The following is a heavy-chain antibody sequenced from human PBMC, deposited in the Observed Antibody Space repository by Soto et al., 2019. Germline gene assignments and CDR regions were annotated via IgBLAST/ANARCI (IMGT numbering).Heavy chain of an antibody. J-gene: IGHJ6*02. CDR3: ARATYTSGGSPTFAMDV. CDR1: GYTFSSNG. V-gene: IGHV1-3*01. D-gene: IGHD3-10*01. Sequence: ASVKVSCKASGYTFSSNGIHWVRQAPGQELEWMGWINGGNGYAKYSQNFQDRVTLTRDTSASTTYMELSSLRSEDTAIFYCARATYTSGGSPTFAMDVWGQGTTVPVSS. CDR2: INGGNGYA.